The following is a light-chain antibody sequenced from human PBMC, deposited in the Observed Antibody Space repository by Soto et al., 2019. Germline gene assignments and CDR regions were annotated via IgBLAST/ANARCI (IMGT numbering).Light chain of an antibody. CDR3: SSYTSSSPLVV. CDR1: SSDVGGYDY. CDR2: EVS. Sequence: QSALTQPASVSGSPGQSITISCTGTSSDVGGYDYVSWYQQHPGTAPKLMIYEVSNRPSGVSHRFSGSKSGNTASLTISGLPEADEADYYCSSYTSSSPLVVFGGGTKLTVL. J-gene: IGLJ2*01. V-gene: IGLV2-14*01.